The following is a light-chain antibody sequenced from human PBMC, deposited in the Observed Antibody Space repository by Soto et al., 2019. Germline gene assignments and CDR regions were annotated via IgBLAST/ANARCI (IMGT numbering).Light chain of an antibody. CDR2: GAS. Sequence: EIVLTQSPGTLSLSPGERATLSCRASQSVGRNYLAWYQQKAGQAPRLLIYGASSRATGIPDRFSGSGSGTDFTLTISGLEPEDFAVFYCQQYASSPLTFGGGTKVEIK. CDR3: QQYASSPLT. J-gene: IGKJ4*01. CDR1: QSVGRNY. V-gene: IGKV3-20*01.